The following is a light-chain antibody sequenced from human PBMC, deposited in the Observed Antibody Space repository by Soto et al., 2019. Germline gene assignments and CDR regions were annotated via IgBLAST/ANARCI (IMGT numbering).Light chain of an antibody. CDR1: QSVSSSF. Sequence: EIVLTQSPGTLSLSPGERATLSCRASQSVSSSFLAWYQQKPGQAPRLLIYGASSRATGIPDRFSGSGSGTDFTLTISRRGPEDFAVYYCQQYDSSPWTFGQGTKVEIK. V-gene: IGKV3-20*01. CDR2: GAS. CDR3: QQYDSSPWT. J-gene: IGKJ1*01.